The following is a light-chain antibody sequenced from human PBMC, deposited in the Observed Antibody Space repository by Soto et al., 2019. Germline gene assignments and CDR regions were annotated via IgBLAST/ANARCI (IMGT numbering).Light chain of an antibody. Sequence: ALTQPGSVSGSPGQSITISCTGTSSDLGGYNFVSWYQHHPGKAPKLMIYQVSNRPSGVSNRFSGSKSGNTASLTISGLQAEDEADYYCCSYTSSSPYVFGTGTKVTVL. CDR3: CSYTSSSPYV. CDR2: QVS. J-gene: IGLJ1*01. V-gene: IGLV2-14*01. CDR1: SSDLGGYNF.